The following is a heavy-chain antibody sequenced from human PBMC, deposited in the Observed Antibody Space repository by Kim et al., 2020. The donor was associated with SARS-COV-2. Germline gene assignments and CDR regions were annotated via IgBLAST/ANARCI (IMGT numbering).Heavy chain of an antibody. CDR3: ARDRGGYGDSYYYYYGMDV. V-gene: IGHV1-18*01. D-gene: IGHD4-17*01. CDR2: ISAYNGNT. J-gene: IGHJ6*02. CDR1: GYTFTSYG. Sequence: ASVKVSCKASGYTFTSYGISWVRQAPGQGLEWMGWISAYNGNTNYAQKLQGRVTMTTDTSTSTAYMELRSLRSDDTAVYYCARDRGGYGDSYYYYYGMDVWGQGTTVTVSS.